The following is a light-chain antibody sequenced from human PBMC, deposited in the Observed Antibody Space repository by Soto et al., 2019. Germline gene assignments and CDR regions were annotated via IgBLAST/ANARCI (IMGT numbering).Light chain of an antibody. V-gene: IGKV1-5*03. Sequence: IPLTQSPSTLAEAVLDGLKINCRASQNIRNLLAWYQQKPGKAPNLLIYKASTLESGVPSRFSGSGSGTEFTLTVSSLQPDDFATYYCHQYHNFPRTFGQGTKVDIK. CDR3: HQYHNFPRT. J-gene: IGKJ1*01. CDR1: QNIRNL. CDR2: KAS.